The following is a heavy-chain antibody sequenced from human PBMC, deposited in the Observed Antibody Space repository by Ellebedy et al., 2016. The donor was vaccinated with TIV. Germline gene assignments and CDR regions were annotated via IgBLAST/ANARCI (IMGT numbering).Heavy chain of an antibody. D-gene: IGHD5-12*01. V-gene: IGHV5-51*01. J-gene: IGHJ4*02. CDR1: GYRFTNYC. CDR2: IYPGDSDT. CDR3: ARHPHTDFDSDY. Sequence: GESLKISXTASGYRFTNYCIGWVRQLPGKGLEYIGIIYPGDSDTRYSPSFQGQVTISADTSINTAYLQWSSLKATDSAMYYCARHPHTDFDSDYWGQGTLVAVSS.